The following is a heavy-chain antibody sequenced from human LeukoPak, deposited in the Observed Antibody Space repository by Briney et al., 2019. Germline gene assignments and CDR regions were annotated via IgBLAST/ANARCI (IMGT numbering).Heavy chain of an antibody. Sequence: SVKVSCKASGYTFTSYYMHWVRQAPGQGLEWMGGIIPIFGTANYAQKFQGRVTITADESTSTAYMELSSLRSEDTAVYYCAMIDLWSGYYYYYYMDVWGKGTTVTVSS. CDR2: IIPIFGTA. CDR3: AMIDLWSGYYYYYYMDV. D-gene: IGHD3-3*01. J-gene: IGHJ6*03. CDR1: GYTFTSYY. V-gene: IGHV1-69*13.